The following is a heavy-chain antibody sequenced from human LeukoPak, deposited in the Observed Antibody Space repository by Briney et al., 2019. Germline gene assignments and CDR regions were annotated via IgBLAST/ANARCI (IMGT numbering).Heavy chain of an antibody. J-gene: IGHJ4*02. CDR3: ARGPFVGEYSGYDYYFDY. V-gene: IGHV3-33*01. D-gene: IGHD5-12*01. CDR1: GFTFSSYG. CDR2: IWYDGSNK. Sequence: GGSLRLSCAASGFTFSSYGMHWVRQAPGKGLEWVAVIWYDGSNKYYADSVKGRFTISRDNSKNTLCLQMNSLRAEDTAVYYCARGPFVGEYSGYDYYFDYWGQGTLVTVSS.